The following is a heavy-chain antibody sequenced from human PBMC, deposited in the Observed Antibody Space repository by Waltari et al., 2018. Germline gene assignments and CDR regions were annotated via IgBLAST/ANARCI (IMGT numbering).Heavy chain of an antibody. CDR3: ARVRITIFGVVNGNYYYMDV. CDR2: IYYSGST. V-gene: IGHV4-30-4*08. J-gene: IGHJ6*03. CDR1: GGSISSGDYY. Sequence: QVQLQESGPGLVKPSQTLSLTCTVSGGSISSGDYYWSWIRQPPGQGLEWIGYIYYSGSTYYNPSLKSRVTISVDTSKNQFSLKLSSVTAADTAVYYCARVRITIFGVVNGNYYYMDVWGKGTTVTVSS. D-gene: IGHD3-3*01.